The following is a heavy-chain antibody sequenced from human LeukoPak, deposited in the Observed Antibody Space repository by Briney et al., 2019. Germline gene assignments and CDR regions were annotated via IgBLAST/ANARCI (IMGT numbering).Heavy chain of an antibody. CDR1: GGSISTYY. J-gene: IGHJ3*02. Sequence: SETLSLTCTVSGGSISTYYWTWIRQPPGKGLEWIGYIYYSGSTNYNPSLKSRVTISVDTSKNQFSLKLTSLTAADTAVYYCARDLRYCSGGSCYDAFDIWGQGTMVTVSS. V-gene: IGHV4-59*01. D-gene: IGHD2-15*01. CDR2: IYYSGST. CDR3: ARDLRYCSGGSCYDAFDI.